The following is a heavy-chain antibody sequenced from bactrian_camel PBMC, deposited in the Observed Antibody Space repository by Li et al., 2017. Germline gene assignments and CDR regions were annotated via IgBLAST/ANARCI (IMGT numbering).Heavy chain of an antibody. CDR1: GLTFATYA. V-gene: IGHV3S63*01. Sequence: HVQLVESGGGSVQAGGSLRLSCTASGLTFATYAGAWFRPAPGKDREGVAAIEMDGTLHYGSSIEGRFAISRDSSANTLYLQMNNLEPGDTAMYYCAADRRHRQQMYGDSWFPADYAHWGQGTQVTVS. CDR3: AADRRHRQQMYGDSWFPADYAH. D-gene: IGHD4*01. CDR2: IEMDGTL. J-gene: IGHJ4*01.